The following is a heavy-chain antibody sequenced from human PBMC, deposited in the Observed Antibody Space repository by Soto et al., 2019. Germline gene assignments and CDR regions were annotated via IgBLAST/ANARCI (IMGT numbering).Heavy chain of an antibody. CDR3: VRRLTTTVTAMGY. D-gene: IGHD4-17*01. CDR1: GFTFSSYA. V-gene: IGHV3-30-3*01. Sequence: QVQLEESGGGVVQPGRSLRLSCKGSGFTFSSYAIQWVRQAPGKGLEWVAAISDDGTNKHTADSVKGRFTISIDNSRNTVYLQVNSPRVEDTAVYYCVRRLTTTVTAMGYSGQGTPVTVSS. CDR2: ISDDGTNK. J-gene: IGHJ4*02.